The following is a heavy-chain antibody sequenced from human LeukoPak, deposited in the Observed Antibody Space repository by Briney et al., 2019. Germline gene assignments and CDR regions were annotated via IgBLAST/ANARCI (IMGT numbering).Heavy chain of an antibody. CDR1: GFTVSSNY. CDR3: ARNTAMVNYYYYYYMDV. CDR2: IYSGGST. J-gene: IGHJ6*03. Sequence: PGGSLRLSCAASGFTVSSNYMSWVRQAPGKGLEWVSVIYSGGSTYYADSVKGRFTISRDNSKNTLYLQMNSLRAEDTAVYYCARNTAMVNYYYYYYMDVWGKGTTVTVSS. D-gene: IGHD5-18*01. V-gene: IGHV3-53*01.